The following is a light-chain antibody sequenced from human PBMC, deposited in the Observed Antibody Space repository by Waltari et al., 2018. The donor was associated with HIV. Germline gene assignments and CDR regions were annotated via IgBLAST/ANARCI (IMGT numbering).Light chain of an antibody. CDR3: CSFADTNTWV. V-gene: IGLV2-23*02. CDR2: EVI. J-gene: IGLJ3*02. CDR1: TRVVGSHNL. Sequence: QSALTQPASVSGSPGQSITIPCTPTTRVVGSHNLVSWYQHHPGRAPKLIINEVIKRPSGVSHRFSGSKSGNTASLTISGLQAEDEADYYCCSFADTNTWVFGGGTKLTVL.